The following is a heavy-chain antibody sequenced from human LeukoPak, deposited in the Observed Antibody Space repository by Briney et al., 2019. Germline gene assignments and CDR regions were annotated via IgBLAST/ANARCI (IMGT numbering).Heavy chain of an antibody. D-gene: IGHD3-16*01. CDR3: ARAFRPHFDY. Sequence: SETLSLTWTVSGGSIGSSSYYWGWIRQPPGKGLEWMGSIHYSGSAYYNPSLKSRVTISVDTSNNQFSLKLSSVIAADTAVYYCARAFRPHFDYWGQGTLVTVSS. CDR2: IHYSGSA. CDR1: GGSIGSSSYY. V-gene: IGHV4-39*07. J-gene: IGHJ4*02.